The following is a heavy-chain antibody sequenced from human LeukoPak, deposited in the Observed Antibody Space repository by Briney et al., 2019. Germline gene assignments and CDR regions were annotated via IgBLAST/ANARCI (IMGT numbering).Heavy chain of an antibody. V-gene: IGHV1-18*01. CDR2: NSPYNGDR. CDR3: ARVNGFDYYDSSGYYDY. Sequence: ASVKVSCKASGYTFTNYAITWVRQAPGQGPEWMGWNSPYNGDRRDALKFQDRVTMTTDTSTSTAYMELSSLRSEDTAVYYCARVNGFDYYDSSGYYDYWGQGTLVTVSS. J-gene: IGHJ4*02. CDR1: GYTFTNYA. D-gene: IGHD3-22*01.